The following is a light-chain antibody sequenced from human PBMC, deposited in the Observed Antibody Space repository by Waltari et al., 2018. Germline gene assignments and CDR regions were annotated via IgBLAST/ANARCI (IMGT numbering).Light chain of an antibody. CDR2: DVS. CDR1: SRDVGGYNY. Sequence: QSALTQPASVSGSPGQSITISCTGTSRDVGGYNYVSGYQQHPGKAPKLMIYDVSTRPSCVSTRFSGSKSGNTASLTISGLQAEDEADYYCSSYTSSSTYVFGTGTKVTVL. V-gene: IGLV2-14*01. J-gene: IGLJ1*01. CDR3: SSYTSSSTYV.